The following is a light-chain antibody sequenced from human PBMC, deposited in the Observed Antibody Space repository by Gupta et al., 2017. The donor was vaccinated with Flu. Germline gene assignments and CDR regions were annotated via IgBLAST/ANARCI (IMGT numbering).Light chain of an antibody. J-gene: IGKJ4*01. CDR3: RQSLEPPIT. V-gene: IGKV2D-29*01. Sequence: PREPPQLLIYEGSRRGSGVPDRFSGSGSGTDFSLKISRVEAEDVGVYYCRQSLEPPITFGRGTRLEIK. CDR2: EGS.